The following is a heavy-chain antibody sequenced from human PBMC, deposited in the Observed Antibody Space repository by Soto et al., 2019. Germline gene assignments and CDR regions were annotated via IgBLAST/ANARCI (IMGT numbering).Heavy chain of an antibody. V-gene: IGHV2-5*01. Sequence: QITLKESGPTLVKPTQTLTLTCTFSGFSLSTSGVGVGWIRQPPGKALEWLALIYWNDDKRYSPSLKSRLTITKDTSKNQVVLTMTNMDPVDTATYCCAHTLLYSNYAYYFDYRGQGTLVTVSS. CDR1: GFSLSTSGVG. CDR3: AHTLLYSNYAYYFDY. CDR2: IYWNDDK. J-gene: IGHJ4*02. D-gene: IGHD4-4*01.